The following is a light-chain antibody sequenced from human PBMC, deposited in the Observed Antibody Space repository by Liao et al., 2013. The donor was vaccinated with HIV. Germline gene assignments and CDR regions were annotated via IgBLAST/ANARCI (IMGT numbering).Light chain of an antibody. CDR1: KIWGDKY. Sequence: SYELIQPPSVSVSPGQTASITCSGDKIWGDKYACWYQQKPGQSPVVVIYQDSKRPSGIPERFSGSNSGNTATLTISGTQAMDEGDYYCQAWDSSTEVVFGGGTKLTV. J-gene: IGLJ2*01. CDR2: QDS. V-gene: IGLV3-1*01. CDR3: QAWDSSTEVV.